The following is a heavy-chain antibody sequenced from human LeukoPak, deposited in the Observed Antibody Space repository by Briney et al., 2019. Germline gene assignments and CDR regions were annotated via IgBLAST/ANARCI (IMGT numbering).Heavy chain of an antibody. V-gene: IGHV3-21*01. CDR1: GFTFSSYS. Sequence: RSGGSLRLSCAASGFTFSSYSMNWVRQAPGKGLDGVSSISSSSSYIYYADSVKGRFTISRDNAKNSLYLQMNSLRAEDTAVYYCASRSGYSSDDGMDVWGKGTTVTVSS. CDR2: ISSSSSYI. D-gene: IGHD6-19*01. J-gene: IGHJ6*04. CDR3: ASRSGYSSDDGMDV.